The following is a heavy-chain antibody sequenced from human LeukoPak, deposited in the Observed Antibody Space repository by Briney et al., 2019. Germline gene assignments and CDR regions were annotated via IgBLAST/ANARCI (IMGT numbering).Heavy chain of an antibody. Sequence: GASVKVSCKASGYTFTSYGISWVRQAPGQGLEWMGWISAYNGNTNYAQKLQGRVTMTTDTSTSTAYMELRSLRSGDTAVYYCARDQDQWLVLYYYGMDVWGQGTTVTVSS. D-gene: IGHD6-19*01. CDR2: ISAYNGNT. J-gene: IGHJ6*02. CDR3: ARDQDQWLVLYYYGMDV. V-gene: IGHV1-18*01. CDR1: GYTFTSYG.